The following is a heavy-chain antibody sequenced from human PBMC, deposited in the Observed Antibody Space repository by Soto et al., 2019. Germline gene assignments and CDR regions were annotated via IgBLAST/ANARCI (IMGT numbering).Heavy chain of an antibody. CDR1: GFTFSSYG. CDR2: ISYDGSTK. Sequence: QVQLVESGGGVVQPGRSLRLSCAASGFTFSSYGMHWVRQAPGEGLVWVAVISYDGSTKYYADSVKGRVTISRGNSKHTLYVQRNILRAEDTAGYYCARRPYSGSYLAYFDYWGQGTVVTVSS. V-gene: IGHV3-30*03. J-gene: IGHJ4*02. CDR3: ARRPYSGSYLAYFDY. D-gene: IGHD1-26*01.